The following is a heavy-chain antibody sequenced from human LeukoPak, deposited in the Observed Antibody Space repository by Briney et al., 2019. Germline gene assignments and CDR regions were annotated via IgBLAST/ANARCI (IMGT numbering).Heavy chain of an antibody. CDR1: GYSISNGYY. D-gene: IGHD4-23*01. V-gene: IGHV4-38-2*01. CDR3: SRLGRTVARDYYYYMDV. J-gene: IGHJ6*03. Sequence: SETLSLTCAVSGYSISNGYYWGWIRQPPGKGLEWIGSIYHSGSTYYNPSLKSRVTISVDTSKNQFSLKLSSVTAADTAVYYSSRLGRTVARDYYYYMDVWGKGTTVTVSS. CDR2: IYHSGST.